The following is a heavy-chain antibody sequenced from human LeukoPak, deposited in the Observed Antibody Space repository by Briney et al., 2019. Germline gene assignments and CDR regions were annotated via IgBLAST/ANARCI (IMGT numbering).Heavy chain of an antibody. CDR1: GYTFTRYY. D-gene: IGHD3-10*01. J-gene: IGHJ4*02. CDR3: ARSMIRGATYYFDY. CDR2: INPNGDST. V-gene: IGHV1-46*01. Sequence: ASVKVSCKASGYTFTRYYIHWVRQAPGQGLEWMGVINPNGDSTSYAQKFQGRVTMTRDTSTSTVYMELISLRSEDTAVHYCARSMIRGATYYFDYWGQGTLVTVSS.